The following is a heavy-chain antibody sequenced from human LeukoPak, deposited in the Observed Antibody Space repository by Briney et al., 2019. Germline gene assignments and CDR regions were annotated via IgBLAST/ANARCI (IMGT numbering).Heavy chain of an antibody. CDR2: FSGGGDNT. CDR1: GFPFSSFA. Sequence: GGSLRLSCAASGFPFSSFAMSWVRRAPGKGLEGVSTFSGGGDNTYFADSVKGRFTISRDNSKNMLFLQMVSLRAEDTAVYYCAKFEGALLGNYYMDVWGKGTTVTVSS. J-gene: IGHJ6*03. CDR3: AKFEGALLGNYYMDV. V-gene: IGHV3-23*01.